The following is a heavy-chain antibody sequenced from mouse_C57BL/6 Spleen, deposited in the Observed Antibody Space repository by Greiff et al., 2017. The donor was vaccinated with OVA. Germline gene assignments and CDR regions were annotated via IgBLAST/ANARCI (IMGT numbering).Heavy chain of an antibody. J-gene: IGHJ2*01. CDR3: ARSYDDYSYYFDY. Sequence: QVQLQQPGAELVRPGSSVKLSCKASGYTFTSYWMHWVKQRPIQGLEWIGNIDPSDSETHYNQKFKDKATLTVDKSSSTAYMQLSSLTSEDSAVYYCARSYDDYSYYFDYWGQGTTLTVSS. V-gene: IGHV1-52*01. D-gene: IGHD2-3*01. CDR2: IDPSDSET. CDR1: GYTFTSYW.